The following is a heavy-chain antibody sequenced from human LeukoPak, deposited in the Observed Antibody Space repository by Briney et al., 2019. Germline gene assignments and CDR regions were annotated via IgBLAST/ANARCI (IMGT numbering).Heavy chain of an antibody. CDR3: ARAQPSSTKYCSSTSCYGFVY. J-gene: IGHJ4*02. CDR2: ISSSSSYI. CDR1: GFTFSSYS. Sequence: GGSLRLSCAASGFTFSSYSMNWVRQAPGKGLEWVSSISSSSSYIYYADSVKGRFTISRDNAKNSPYLQMNSLRAEDTAVYYCARAQPSSTKYCSSTSCYGFVYWGQGTLVTVSS. D-gene: IGHD2-2*01. V-gene: IGHV3-21*01.